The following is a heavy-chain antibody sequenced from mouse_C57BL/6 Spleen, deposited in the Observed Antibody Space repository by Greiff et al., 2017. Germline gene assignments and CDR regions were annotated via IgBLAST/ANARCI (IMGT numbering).Heavy chain of an antibody. J-gene: IGHJ2*01. Sequence: QVQLQQPGAELVKPGASVKMSCKASGYTFTSYWITWVKQRPGQGLEWIGDIYPGSGSTNYNEKFKSKATLTVDKSSSTAYRQLSSLTSEDSAVYYCARNYGSSYDFDYWGQGTTLTVSS. CDR2: IYPGSGST. CDR3: ARNYGSSYDFDY. V-gene: IGHV1-55*01. D-gene: IGHD1-1*01. CDR1: GYTFTSYW.